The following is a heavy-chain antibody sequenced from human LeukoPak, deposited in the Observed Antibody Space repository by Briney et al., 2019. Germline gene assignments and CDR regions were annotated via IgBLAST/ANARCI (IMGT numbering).Heavy chain of an antibody. D-gene: IGHD3-9*01. Sequence: GGSLRLSCAASGFTFSNAWMSWVRQAPGKGLEWVGRIKSKTDGGTTDYAAPVKGRFTISRDDSKNTLYLQMNSLKTEDTAVYYCTTDRHDILTGYAWNWGQGTLVTVSS. J-gene: IGHJ4*02. CDR3: TTDRHDILTGYAWN. CDR1: GFTFSNAW. V-gene: IGHV3-15*01. CDR2: IKSKTDGGTT.